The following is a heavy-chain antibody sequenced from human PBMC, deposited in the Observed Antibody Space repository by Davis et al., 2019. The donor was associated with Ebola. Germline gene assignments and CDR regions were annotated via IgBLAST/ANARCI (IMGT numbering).Heavy chain of an antibody. D-gene: IGHD3-3*01. CDR2: IKQDGSEK. V-gene: IGHV3-7*04. CDR1: GFTFGDYA. J-gene: IGHJ4*02. CDR3: ARGPTYYDFWSGDKFFDY. Sequence: GESLKISCTASGFTFGDYAMSWVRQAPGKGLEWVANIKQDGSEKYYVDSVKGRFTISRDNAKNSLYLQMNSLRVEETAVYYCARGPTYYDFWSGDKFFDYWGQGTLVTVSS.